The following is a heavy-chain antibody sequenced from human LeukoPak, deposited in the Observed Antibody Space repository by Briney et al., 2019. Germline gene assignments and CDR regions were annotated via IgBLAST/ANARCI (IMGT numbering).Heavy chain of an antibody. J-gene: IGHJ4*02. D-gene: IGHD2/OR15-2a*01. Sequence: GGSLRLSCAASGFTFSSYSMNWVRQAPGKGLEWVSSISSSSSYIYYADSVKGRSTISRDNAKNSLYLQMNSLRAEDTAVYYCAKDSAKKYDDYWGQGTLVTVSS. V-gene: IGHV3-21*04. CDR3: AKDSAKKYDDY. CDR1: GFTFSSYS. CDR2: ISSSSSYI.